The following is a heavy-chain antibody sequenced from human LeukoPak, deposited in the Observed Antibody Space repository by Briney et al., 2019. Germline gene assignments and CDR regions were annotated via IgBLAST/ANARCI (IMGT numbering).Heavy chain of an antibody. Sequence: GGSLRLSCVASGFTFSTHWMSWVRQVPGKGLEWVANIKEDGSAKYYVDSVKGRFTISRDSAKKSLYLQMNSLRAEASAIYYCASGYLDDFWSGHFWGQGTQVTVSS. CDR3: ASGYLDDFWSGHF. V-gene: IGHV3-7*01. CDR2: IKEDGSAK. J-gene: IGHJ4*02. D-gene: IGHD3-3*01. CDR1: GFTFSTHW.